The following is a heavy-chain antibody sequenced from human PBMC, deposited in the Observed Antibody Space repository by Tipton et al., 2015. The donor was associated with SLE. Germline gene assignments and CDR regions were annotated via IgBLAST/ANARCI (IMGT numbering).Heavy chain of an antibody. J-gene: IGHJ3*02. D-gene: IGHD6-13*01. CDR3: NIAAAGYAFDI. CDR1: VGSISSHY. Sequence: PGLVKPSETLSLTCTVSVGSISSHYWSWIRQPPGKGLEWIGYVYYSGSTSYNPSLKSRVTISVDTSKNQFSLKLSSVTAADTAVYYCNIAAAGYAFDIWGQGTMVTVSS. CDR2: VYYSGST. V-gene: IGHV4-59*11.